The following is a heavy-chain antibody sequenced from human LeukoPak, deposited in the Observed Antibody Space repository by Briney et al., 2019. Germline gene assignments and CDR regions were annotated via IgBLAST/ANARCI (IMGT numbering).Heavy chain of an antibody. J-gene: IGHJ4*02. CDR1: GFTFISSS. CDR2: ISGSGGST. Sequence: PGGSLRLSCAASGFTFISSSMNWVRQAPGKGLEWVSAISGSGGSTYYADSVKGRFTISRDNSKNTLYLQMNSLRAEDTAIYYCAKQTRYDSPAGGRGFDFWGQGTLVTVSS. V-gene: IGHV3-23*01. CDR3: AKQTRYDSPAGGRGFDF. D-gene: IGHD3-22*01.